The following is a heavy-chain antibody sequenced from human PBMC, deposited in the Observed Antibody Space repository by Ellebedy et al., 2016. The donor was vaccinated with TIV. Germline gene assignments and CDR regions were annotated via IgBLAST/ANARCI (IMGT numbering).Heavy chain of an antibody. J-gene: IGHJ4*02. CDR1: GFTLSNYW. CDR3: AKLAGVHPWYFDY. V-gene: IGHV3-74*01. CDR2: IHNDEST. D-gene: IGHD2-15*01. Sequence: PGGSLRLSCAASGFTLSNYWMHWVRQAPGKGLVWVSRIHNDESTYYADSVKGRFTISRDNSKNTLSLQMNSLRAEDTAVYFCAKLAGVHPWYFDYWGQGTLATVSS.